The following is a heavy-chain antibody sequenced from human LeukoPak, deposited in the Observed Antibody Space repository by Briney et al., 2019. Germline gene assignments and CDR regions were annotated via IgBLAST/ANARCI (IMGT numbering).Heavy chain of an antibody. Sequence: PGGSLRLSCAASGFTFSSYGMHWVRQAPGKGLEWVAVISYDGGNKYYADSVKGRFTVSRDNSKNTLYLQMNSLRAEDTAVYYCAKDLSIFGVVMGSAFDIWGQGTMVTVSS. V-gene: IGHV3-30*18. CDR2: ISYDGGNK. CDR3: AKDLSIFGVVMGSAFDI. J-gene: IGHJ3*02. D-gene: IGHD3-3*01. CDR1: GFTFSSYG.